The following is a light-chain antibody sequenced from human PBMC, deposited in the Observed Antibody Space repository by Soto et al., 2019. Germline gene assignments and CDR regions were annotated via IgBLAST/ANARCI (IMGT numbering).Light chain of an antibody. J-gene: IGLJ2*01. CDR2: EVS. CDR1: SSDVGSYNL. V-gene: IGLV2-23*02. Sequence: QSALTQPASVSGSPGQSITISCTGTSSDVGSYNLVSWYQQHPGKAPKLMIYEVSKRPSGVSNRFSGSKSGNTASLTISGXXXXDEADYYCCSYAGSSTFAVFGGGTKLTVL. CDR3: CSYAGSSTFAV.